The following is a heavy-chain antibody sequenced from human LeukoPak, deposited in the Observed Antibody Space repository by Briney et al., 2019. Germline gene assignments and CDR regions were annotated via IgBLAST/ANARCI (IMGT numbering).Heavy chain of an antibody. V-gene: IGHV1-18*01. J-gene: IGHJ3*02. Sequence: GASVKVSCKASGYTFTSYGISWVRQAPGQGLEWMGWISAYNGNTNYAQKLQGRVTMNTDTSTRTAYMEPRRLSSDDTAVFYCAREYYGVWGHGLDIWGQETMDSVSS. D-gene: IGHD3-3*01. CDR2: ISAYNGNT. CDR1: GYTFTSYG. CDR3: AREYYGVWGHGLDI.